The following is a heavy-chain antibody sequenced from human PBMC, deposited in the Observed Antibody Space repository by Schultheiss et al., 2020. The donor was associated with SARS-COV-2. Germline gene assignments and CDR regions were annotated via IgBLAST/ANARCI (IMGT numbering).Heavy chain of an antibody. CDR3: AGGRIAARPFVYYYYYYMDV. D-gene: IGHD6-6*01. V-gene: IGHV4-59*04. CDR1: GGSISSYY. CDR2: ICHSGST. J-gene: IGHJ6*03. Sequence: SETLSPTCTVSGGSISSYYWSWIRQPPGKGLEWIGYICHSGSTYYNPSLKSRVTISVDTSKNQFSLKLGSVTAADTAVYYCAGGRIAARPFVYYYYYYMDVWGKGTTVTVSS.